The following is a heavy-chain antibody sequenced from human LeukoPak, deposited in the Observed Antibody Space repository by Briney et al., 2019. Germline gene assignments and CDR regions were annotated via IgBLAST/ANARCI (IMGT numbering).Heavy chain of an antibody. CDR3: ARGAVPAAISSVDNWFDP. CDR1: GYTFTSYD. D-gene: IGHD2-2*01. V-gene: IGHV1-8*01. Sequence: ASVKVSCKASGYTFTSYDINWVRQATGQGLEWMGWMNPNSGNTGYAQKFQGRVTMTRDTSTSTVYMELSSLRSEDTAVYYCARGAVPAAISSVDNWFDPWGQGTLVTVSS. CDR2: MNPNSGNT. J-gene: IGHJ5*02.